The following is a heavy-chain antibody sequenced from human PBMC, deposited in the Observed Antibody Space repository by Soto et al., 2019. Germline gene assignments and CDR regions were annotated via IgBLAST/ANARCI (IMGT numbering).Heavy chain of an antibody. CDR2: IHDDGSIT. CDR1: GFTFSSYW. CDR3: ASVYCTNGVCYTGSFDY. Sequence: GGSLRLSCAASGFTFSSYWMHWVRQAPGKGLVWVARIHDDGSITNYADSVKGRFTISRDNSKNTLYLQMNSLRAEDTAVYYCASVYCTNGVCYTGSFDYWGQGTLVTVSS. J-gene: IGHJ4*02. D-gene: IGHD2-8*01. V-gene: IGHV3-74*01.